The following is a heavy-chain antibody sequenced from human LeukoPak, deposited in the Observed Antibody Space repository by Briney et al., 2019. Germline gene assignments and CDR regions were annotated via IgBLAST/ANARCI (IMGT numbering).Heavy chain of an antibody. J-gene: IGHJ3*02. CDR2: IYYSGST. CDR1: GGSFSGYY. CDR3: ARAGYYDRGDAFDI. D-gene: IGHD3-22*01. V-gene: IGHV4-59*01. Sequence: SETLSLTCAVYGGSFSGYYWSWIRQPPGKGLEWIGYIYYSGSTNYNPSLKSRVTISVDTSKNQFSLKLSSVTAADTAVYYCARAGYYDRGDAFDIWGQGTMVTVSS.